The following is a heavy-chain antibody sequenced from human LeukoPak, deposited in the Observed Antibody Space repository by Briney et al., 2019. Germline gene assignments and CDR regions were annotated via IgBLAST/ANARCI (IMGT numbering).Heavy chain of an antibody. CDR2: IIPFFGTA. V-gene: IGHV1-69*13. Sequence: SVKVSCKASGGTFSSYTISWVRQAPGQGLEWMGGIIPFFGTANYAQKFQGRVTITADESTSTAYMELSLRSEDTAVYYCARFGKRNGAFDYWGQGTLVTVSS. J-gene: IGHJ4*02. D-gene: IGHD1-1*01. CDR1: GGTFSSYT. CDR3: ARFGKRNGAFDY.